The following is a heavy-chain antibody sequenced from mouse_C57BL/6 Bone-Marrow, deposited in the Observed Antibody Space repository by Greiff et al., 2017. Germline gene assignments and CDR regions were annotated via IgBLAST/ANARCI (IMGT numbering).Heavy chain of an antibody. J-gene: IGHJ2*01. Sequence: VQLQQPGAELVRPGTSVKLSCKASGYTFTSYWMHWVKQRPGQGLEWIGVIDPSDSYTNYNQKFKGKATLTIDTSSSTAYMQLSSLTSEDSAVYYCARDGGYGNFDYWGQGTTLTVSS. V-gene: IGHV1-59*01. D-gene: IGHD2-1*01. CDR1: GYTFTSYW. CDR2: IDPSDSYT. CDR3: ARDGGYGNFDY.